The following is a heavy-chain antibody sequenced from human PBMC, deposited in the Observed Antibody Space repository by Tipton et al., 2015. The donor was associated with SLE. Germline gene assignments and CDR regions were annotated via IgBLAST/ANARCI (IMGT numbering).Heavy chain of an antibody. CDR3: ARDRDCSSGSCSTRVQH. V-gene: IGHV3-53*05. CDR1: GFTVSSNY. D-gene: IGHD2-15*01. J-gene: IGHJ1*01. Sequence: SLRLSCAASGFTVSSNYMSWVRQAPGKGLEWVSVIYSGGSTYYADSVKGRFTISRDNSKNTLYLQMNSLRAEDTAVYYCARDRDCSSGSCSTRVQHWGQGTLVTVSS. CDR2: IYSGGST.